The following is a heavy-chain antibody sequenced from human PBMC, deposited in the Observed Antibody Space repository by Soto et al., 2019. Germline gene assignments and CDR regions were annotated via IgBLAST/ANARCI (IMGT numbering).Heavy chain of an antibody. Sequence: GGSLRLSCAASGFTFSNAWMNWVRQAPGKGLEWVGRIKSKTDGGTTDYAAPVKGRFTISRDDSKNTLYLQMNSLKTEDTAVYYCTYRGDIVLSREEAYYYYYGMDVWGQGTTVTVSS. CDR1: GFTFSNAW. V-gene: IGHV3-15*07. CDR3: TYRGDIVLSREEAYYYYYGMDV. D-gene: IGHD2-8*01. CDR2: IKSKTDGGTT. J-gene: IGHJ6*02.